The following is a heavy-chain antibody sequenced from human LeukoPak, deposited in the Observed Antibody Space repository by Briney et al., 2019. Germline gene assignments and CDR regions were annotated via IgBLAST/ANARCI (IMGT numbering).Heavy chain of an antibody. CDR3: ALLKDDVTKCTY. CDR2: INQDVSRV. CDR1: RFSFSRYC. J-gene: IGHJ4*02. D-gene: IGHD1-1*01. V-gene: IGHV3-7*01. Sequence: GRSLRLSCSCSRFSFSRYCLAGVRQAPGKGLEWVASINQDVSRVHYVDSVKGRFTISRDNAKSSLFLQMTSLRVEDTAVYYCALLKDDVTKCTYWSQGTLVTVSS.